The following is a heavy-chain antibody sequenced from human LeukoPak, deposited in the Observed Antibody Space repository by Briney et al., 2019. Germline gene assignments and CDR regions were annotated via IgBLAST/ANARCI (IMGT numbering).Heavy chain of an antibody. CDR1: GFTFSSYA. D-gene: IGHD2-2*03. CDR3: ARVSGYCSSTSCPIQYYYGMDV. J-gene: IGHJ6*02. V-gene: IGHV3-23*01. Sequence: GGSLRLSCAASGFTFSSYAMSWVRQAPEKGLEWVSAISGSGGSTYYADSVKGRFTISRDNSKNTLYLQMNSLRAEDTAVYYCARVSGYCSSTSCPIQYYYGMDVWGQGTTVTVSS. CDR2: ISGSGGST.